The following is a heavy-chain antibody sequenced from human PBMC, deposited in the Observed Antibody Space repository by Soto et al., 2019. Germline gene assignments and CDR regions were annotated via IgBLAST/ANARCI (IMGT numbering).Heavy chain of an antibody. CDR2: IDPSDSYT. CDR3: ASHTTTEYYYDSSGYYGMDV. Sequence: PGKSLKISFKGSGYTFTTYWISWVRQMPGKGLEWMGRIDPSDSYTNYSPSFQGHVTISADKSISTAYLQWSSLKASDTAMYYCASHTTTEYYYDSSGYYGMDVWGQGTTVTVPS. D-gene: IGHD3-22*01. J-gene: IGHJ6*02. CDR1: GYTFTTYW. V-gene: IGHV5-10-1*01.